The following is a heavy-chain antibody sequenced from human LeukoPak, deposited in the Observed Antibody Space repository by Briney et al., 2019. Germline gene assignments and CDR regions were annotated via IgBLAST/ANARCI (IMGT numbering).Heavy chain of an antibody. J-gene: IGHJ4*02. CDR2: ISGSGGST. D-gene: IGHD2-15*01. V-gene: IGHV3-23*01. CDR3: AKPFGGSLLKGIDY. Sequence: PGGSLRLSCAASGFTFSDYYMSWIRQAPGKGLEWVSYISGSGGSTYYADSVKGRFTISRDNSKNTLYLQMNSLRAEDTAVYYCAKPFGGSLLKGIDYWGQGTLVTVSS. CDR1: GFTFSDYY.